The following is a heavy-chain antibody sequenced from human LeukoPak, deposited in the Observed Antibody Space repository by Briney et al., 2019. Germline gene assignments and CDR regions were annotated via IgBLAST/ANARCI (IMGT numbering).Heavy chain of an antibody. CDR2: INPNSGGT. D-gene: IGHD2-2*02. V-gene: IGHV1-2*02. J-gene: IGHJ4*02. CDR3: AKIGPGASIVVVPAAIAEQLDY. Sequence: ASVKVSCKASGYTFTGYYMHWVRQAPGQGLEWMGWINPNSGGTNYAQRFQGRVTMTRDTSISTGYMELSSLRSDDTAVYYCAKIGPGASIVVVPAAIAEQLDYWGQGTLVTVSS. CDR1: GYTFTGYY.